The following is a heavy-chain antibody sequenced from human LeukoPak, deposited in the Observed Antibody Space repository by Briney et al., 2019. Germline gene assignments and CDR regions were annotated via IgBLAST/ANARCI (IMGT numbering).Heavy chain of an antibody. CDR1: GYTFTGYY. J-gene: IGHJ4*02. CDR3: ASDRLGYCGGGSCYFKDY. Sequence: GASVKVSCKASGYTFTGYYMHWVRQAPGQGLEWMGRINPNSGGTNYAQKFQGRVTMTRDTSISTAYMELSRLGSDDTAVYYCASDRLGYCGGGSCYFKDYWGQGTLVTVSS. V-gene: IGHV1-2*06. CDR2: INPNSGGT. D-gene: IGHD2-15*01.